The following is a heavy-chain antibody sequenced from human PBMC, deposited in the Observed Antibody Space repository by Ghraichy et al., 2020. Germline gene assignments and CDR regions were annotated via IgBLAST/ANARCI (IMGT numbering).Heavy chain of an antibody. CDR3: ARNKTGSLSGWFDP. CDR2: IYNSVST. D-gene: IGHD6-6*01. V-gene: IGHV4-39*01. CDR1: GGSISSYSDY. Sequence: SETLSLTCTVSGGSISSYSDYWGWLRQSPGKGLEWIGSIYNSVSTHYNPSLRSRVTISIDTSKDQFSLRLTSVTAADTAVYYCARNKTGSLSGWFDPWGQGSLVLVS. J-gene: IGHJ5*02.